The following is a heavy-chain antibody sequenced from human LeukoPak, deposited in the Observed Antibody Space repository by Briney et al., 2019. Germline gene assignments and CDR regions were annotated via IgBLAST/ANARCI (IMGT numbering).Heavy chain of an antibody. D-gene: IGHD6-13*01. CDR3: ARSSSAVSTKGLHS. Sequence: PGGSLRLSCAASGFAVSSNYMTWVRQAPGKGLEWVSVVYSGGSTEYADSVKGRFTISRDNSKNTLYLQMNSLRAEDTAVYYCARSSSAVSTKGLHSWGQGTLATVSS. CDR2: VYSGGST. J-gene: IGHJ4*02. CDR1: GFAVSSNY. V-gene: IGHV3-53*01.